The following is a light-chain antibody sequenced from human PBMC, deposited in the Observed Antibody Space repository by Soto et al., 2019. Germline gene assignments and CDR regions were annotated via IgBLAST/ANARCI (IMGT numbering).Light chain of an antibody. CDR3: QKCNSAPFT. Sequence: DTQMTQSPSSLSASVGDRVTITCRASQGIYNYLACYQQKPGKVPKILIYAASSLVSGVPSRFSRSGSGTDFTLTISSLQPEDVATYYCQKCNSAPFTFGPGTKVDIK. CDR2: AAS. CDR1: QGIYNY. V-gene: IGKV1-27*01. J-gene: IGKJ3*01.